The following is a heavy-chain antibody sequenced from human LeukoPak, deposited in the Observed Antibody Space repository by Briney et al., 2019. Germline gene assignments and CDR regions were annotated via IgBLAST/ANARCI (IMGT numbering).Heavy chain of an antibody. J-gene: IGHJ4*02. CDR3: ARGRKYNVVIPLVY. D-gene: IGHD2-2*01. CDR1: GESFSGYY. Sequence: SETLSLTCAVYGESFSGYYWNWIRQPPGQGLEWIGEINHSGSTNYNPSLKSRVTISVDTSKNQFCLKLSSVTAADTAVYYCARGRKYNVVIPLVYWGQGTLVTVSS. V-gene: IGHV4-34*01. CDR2: INHSGST.